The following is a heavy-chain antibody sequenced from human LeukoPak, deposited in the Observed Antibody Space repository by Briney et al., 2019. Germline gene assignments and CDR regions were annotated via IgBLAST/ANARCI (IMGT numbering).Heavy chain of an antibody. J-gene: IGHJ6*02. V-gene: IGHV1-69*01. CDR2: IIPIFGTA. CDR1: GGTFSSYA. CDR3: AAKSERITIFRVVGYYYGMDV. Sequence: GSSVKVSCKASGGTFSSYAISWVRQAPGQGLEWMGGIIPIFGTANYAQKFQGRVTITADESTSTAYMELSSLRSEDTAVYYCAAKSERITIFRVVGYYYGMDVWGQGTTVTVSS. D-gene: IGHD3-3*01.